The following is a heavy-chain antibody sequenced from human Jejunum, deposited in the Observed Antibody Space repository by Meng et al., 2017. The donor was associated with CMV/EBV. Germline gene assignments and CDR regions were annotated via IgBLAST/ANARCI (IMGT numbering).Heavy chain of an antibody. D-gene: IGHD1-14*01. CDR1: GVIFNHYY. V-gene: IGHV3-74*01. CDR3: ARSVSRYNWFDP. CDR2: INGEGTSI. J-gene: IGHJ5*02. Sequence: CAASGVIFNHYYIHWVRHVPGKGLMWVSRINGEGTSITYADSVKGRFTISRDNARNTVYLQMNSLRADDTAVYYCARSVSRYNWFDPWGQGTLVTVSS.